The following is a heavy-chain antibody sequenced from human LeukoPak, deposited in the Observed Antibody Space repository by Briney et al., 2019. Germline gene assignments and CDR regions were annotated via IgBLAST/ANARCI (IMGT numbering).Heavy chain of an antibody. D-gene: IGHD3-22*01. V-gene: IGHV4-39*01. CDR3: ARLRGLTMMVAVITTQPSYFDY. J-gene: IGHJ4*02. Sequence: SETLSLTCTVSGGSISSSSYYWGWIRQPPGKGLEWIGNIYYSGSTYYNPSLKSRVTISVDTSKNQFSLKLSSVTAADTAVYYCARLRGLTMMVAVITTQPSYFDYWGQGTLVTVSS. CDR2: IYYSGST. CDR1: GGSISSSSYY.